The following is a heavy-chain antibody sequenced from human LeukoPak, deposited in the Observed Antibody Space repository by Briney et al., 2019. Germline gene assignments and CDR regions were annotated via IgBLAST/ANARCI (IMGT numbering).Heavy chain of an antibody. CDR2: IDPSDSYT. J-gene: IGHJ4*02. CDR3: ASLAVAGSNFDY. Sequence: GESLQISCQGSGYSFTSYWIGWVRQMPGKGLEWMGRIDPSDSYTNHSPSFQGHVTISADKSISTAYLQWSSLKASDTAMYYCASLAVAGSNFDYWGQGTLVTVSS. V-gene: IGHV5-10-1*01. D-gene: IGHD6-19*01. CDR1: GYSFTSYW.